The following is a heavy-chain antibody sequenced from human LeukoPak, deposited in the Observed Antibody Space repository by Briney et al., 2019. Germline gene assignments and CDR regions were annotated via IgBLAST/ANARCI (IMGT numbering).Heavy chain of an antibody. J-gene: IGHJ3*02. Sequence: ASVKVSCKASGYTFTNYAMNWVRQPPGQGLEWMGWINTNTGNPTYAQGFTGRFVFSLDTSVSTAYLQISSLKAEDTAVYYCAVLWFGDFDAFDIWGQGTMVTVSS. CDR2: INTNTGNP. CDR3: AVLWFGDFDAFDI. CDR1: GYTFTNYA. D-gene: IGHD3-10*01. V-gene: IGHV7-4-1*02.